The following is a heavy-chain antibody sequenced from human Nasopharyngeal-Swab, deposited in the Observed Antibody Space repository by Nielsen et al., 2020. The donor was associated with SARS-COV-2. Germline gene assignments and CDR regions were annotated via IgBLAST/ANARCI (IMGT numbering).Heavy chain of an antibody. V-gene: IGHV5-10-1*01. CDR3: ARSTVTTVGY. J-gene: IGHJ4*02. Sequence: GGSLRLSCKGSGYSFTSDWISWVRQMPVKGLEWMGRIDPSDSYTNYSPSFQGHVTISADKSISTAYLQWSSLKASDTAMYYCARSTVTTVGYWGQGTLVTVSS. D-gene: IGHD4-11*01. CDR1: GYSFTSDW. CDR2: IDPSDSYT.